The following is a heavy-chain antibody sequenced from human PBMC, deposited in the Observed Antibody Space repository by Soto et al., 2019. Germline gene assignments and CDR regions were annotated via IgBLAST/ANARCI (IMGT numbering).Heavy chain of an antibody. Sequence: QVQLQESGPGLVKPSETLSLTCTVSGASISGYFWSWIRQPPGQGLEWIAYVFNSGSTYNPSLKSRVTISVDTSKNQLSLELRSVIAADSAIYYCAINADVWGQGTTVTVSS. V-gene: IGHV4-59*08. CDR1: GASISGYF. J-gene: IGHJ6*02. CDR3: AINADV. CDR2: VFNSGST.